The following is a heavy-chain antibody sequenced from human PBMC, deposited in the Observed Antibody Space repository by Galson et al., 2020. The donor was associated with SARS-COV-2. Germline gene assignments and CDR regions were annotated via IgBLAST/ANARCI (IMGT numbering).Heavy chain of an antibody. CDR2: ISSSGTTI. D-gene: IGHD2-15*01. CDR3: ARGGVAEY. J-gene: IGHJ4*02. CDR1: GFTFSSYE. V-gene: IGHV3-48*03. Sequence: LSLTCAASGFTFSSYEMNWVRQAPGKGLQWVSYISSSGTTIYYADSVKGRFTISRDNAKNSLYLQMNSLRAEDTAIYYCARGGVAEYWGQGTLVTVSS.